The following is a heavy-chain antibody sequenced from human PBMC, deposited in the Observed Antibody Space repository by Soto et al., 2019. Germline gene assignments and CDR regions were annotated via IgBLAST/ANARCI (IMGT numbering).Heavy chain of an antibody. CDR2: ISSSSSTI. CDR1: GFTFSSYS. J-gene: IGHJ5*02. V-gene: IGHV3-48*02. Sequence: GGSLRPSCAASGFTFSSYSMNWVRQAPGKGLEWVSYISSSSSTIYYADSVKGRFTISRDNAKNSLYLQMNSLRDEDTAVYYCARDLMRATVTTCWFDPWGQGTLVTVSS. CDR3: ARDLMRATVTTCWFDP. D-gene: IGHD4-17*01.